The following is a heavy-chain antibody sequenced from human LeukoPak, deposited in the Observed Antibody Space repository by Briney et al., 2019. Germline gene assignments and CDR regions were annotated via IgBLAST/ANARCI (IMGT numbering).Heavy chain of an antibody. Sequence: SQTLSLTFAISGDSVSSNSVAWDWIRQSPSRGLEWLGSTYYRSKWYNDYALSVKSRITINPDTSKNQFSLQLNSVTPEDTAVYYCARDRGSLRYYFDYWGQGTLVTVSS. CDR3: ARDRGSLRYYFDY. CDR1: GDSVSSNSVA. D-gene: IGHD1-26*01. CDR2: TYYRSKWYN. J-gene: IGHJ4*02. V-gene: IGHV6-1*01.